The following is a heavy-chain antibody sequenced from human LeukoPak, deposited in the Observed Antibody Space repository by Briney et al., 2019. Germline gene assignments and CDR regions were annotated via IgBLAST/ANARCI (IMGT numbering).Heavy chain of an antibody. J-gene: IGHJ6*03. Sequence: GGSLRLSCAASGFTVSSNYMSWVRQAPGKGLEWVSVIYSGGSTYYADSVKGRFTISRDNSKNTLYLQMNSLRAEDTAVYYCARGRWLQFDYYYMDVWGKGTTVTVSS. D-gene: IGHD5-24*01. CDR3: ARGRWLQFDYYYMDV. CDR2: IYSGGST. CDR1: GFTVSSNY. V-gene: IGHV3-53*01.